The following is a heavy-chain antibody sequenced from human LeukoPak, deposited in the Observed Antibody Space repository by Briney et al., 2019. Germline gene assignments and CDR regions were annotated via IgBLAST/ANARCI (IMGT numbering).Heavy chain of an antibody. J-gene: IGHJ5*02. Sequence: GGSLRLSCAASGFTFSSYGMHWVRQAPGKGLEWVAVISYDGSNKYYADSVKGRFTISRDNSKNTLYLQMNSLRAEDTAVYYCAKGPVAGTVTGWFDPWGQGTLVTVSS. D-gene: IGHD6-19*01. CDR2: ISYDGSNK. V-gene: IGHV3-30*18. CDR3: AKGPVAGTVTGWFDP. CDR1: GFTFSSYG.